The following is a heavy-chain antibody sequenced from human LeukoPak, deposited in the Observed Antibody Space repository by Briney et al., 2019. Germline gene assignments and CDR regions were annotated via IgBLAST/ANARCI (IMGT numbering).Heavy chain of an antibody. CDR3: ARAPASSWSPTTDWYVDL. V-gene: IGHV4-30-4*08. Sequence: SETLSLTCTVSGGSITSYYWSWIRQPPGKGLEWIGYIYYSGSTYYNPSLKSRVTISVDTSKNQFSLKLSSVTAADTAVYYCARAPASSWSPTTDWYVDLWGRGTLVTVSS. CDR1: GGSITSYY. D-gene: IGHD6-13*01. J-gene: IGHJ2*01. CDR2: IYYSGST.